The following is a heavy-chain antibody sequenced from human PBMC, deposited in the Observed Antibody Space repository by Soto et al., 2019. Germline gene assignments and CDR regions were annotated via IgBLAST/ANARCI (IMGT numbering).Heavy chain of an antibody. CDR1: GGSISSGGYY. J-gene: IGHJ4*02. V-gene: IGHV4-31*03. CDR2: IYYSGST. Sequence: SETLSLTCTVSGGSISSGGYYWSWIRQHPGKGLEWIGYIYYSGSTYYNPSLKSRVTISVDTSKNQFSLKLSSVTAADTAVYYCARRQYYGSGSPGDYWGQGTRVTVS. CDR3: ARRQYYGSGSPGDY. D-gene: IGHD3-10*01.